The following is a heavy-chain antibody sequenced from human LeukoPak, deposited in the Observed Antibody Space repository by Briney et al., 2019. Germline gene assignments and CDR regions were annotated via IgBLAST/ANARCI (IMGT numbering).Heavy chain of an antibody. J-gene: IGHJ4*02. V-gene: IGHV1-2*04. CDR2: INPNSGGT. CDR1: GYTFTGYY. CDR3: ARGRTPAWPSSGWYFDY. D-gene: IGHD6-19*01. Sequence: GASVKVSCKASGYTFTGYYMRWVRQAPGQGLEWMGWINPNSGGTNYAQKFQGWVTMTRDTSISTAYMELSRLRSDDTAVYYCARGRTPAWPSSGWYFDYWGQGTLVTVSS.